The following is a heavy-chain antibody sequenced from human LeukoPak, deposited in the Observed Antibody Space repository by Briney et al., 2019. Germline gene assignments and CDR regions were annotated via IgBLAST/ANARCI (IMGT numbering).Heavy chain of an antibody. V-gene: IGHV3-23*01. D-gene: IGHD2-21*01. CDR1: GSTFSSYA. CDR3: AKAIGHIVVAVGFDY. CDR2: ISGSGGST. J-gene: IGHJ4*02. Sequence: GGSLRLSCAASGSTFSSYAMSWVRQAPGKGLEWVSAISGSGGSTYYADSVKGRFTISRDNSKNTLYLQMNSLRAEDTAVYYCAKAIGHIVVAVGFDYWGQGTLVTVSS.